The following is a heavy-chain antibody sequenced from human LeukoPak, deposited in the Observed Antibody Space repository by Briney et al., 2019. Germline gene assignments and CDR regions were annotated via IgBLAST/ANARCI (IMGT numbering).Heavy chain of an antibody. CDR1: GGSVNSGSYY. Sequence: SETLSLTCTVSGGSVNSGSYYWSWIRQPPGKGLEWIGYVYYSGSTNFNPSLKSRVTISVDTSKNQFSLKLSSVTAADTAVYYCARDKGWSGHIKGDWFDPWGQGTLVTVSS. CDR3: ARDKGWSGHIKGDWFDP. D-gene: IGHD3-3*01. V-gene: IGHV4-61*01. J-gene: IGHJ5*02. CDR2: VYYSGST.